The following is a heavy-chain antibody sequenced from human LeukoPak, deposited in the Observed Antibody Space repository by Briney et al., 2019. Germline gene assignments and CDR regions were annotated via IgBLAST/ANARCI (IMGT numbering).Heavy chain of an antibody. CDR2: MNPYNGDT. CDR1: GGTFSSYA. V-gene: IGHV1-8*03. J-gene: IGHJ4*02. Sequence: ASVKVSCKASGGTFSSYAISWVRQAAGQGLEWMGWMNPYNGDTDFVQKFQGRLSITRNISISTAYMELSSLRSEDTAVYYCARAKNSIAARLVFAYWGQGTLVTVSS. CDR3: ARAKNSIAARLVFAY. D-gene: IGHD6-6*01.